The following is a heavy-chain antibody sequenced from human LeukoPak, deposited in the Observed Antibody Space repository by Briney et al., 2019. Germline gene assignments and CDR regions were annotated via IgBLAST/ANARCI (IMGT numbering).Heavy chain of an antibody. CDR1: GFTFDDCG. V-gene: IGHV3-20*04. J-gene: IGHJ4*02. CDR2: IQWNDDST. CDR3: ARDSDYYSSGWSPWDY. D-gene: IGHD6-19*01. Sequence: GGSLRLSCAASGFTFDDCGMSWVRQAPGKGLEWVSSIQWNDDSTGYADSVKGRFTISRDNAKNSLYLQMKSLRAEDTALYYCARDSDYYSSGWSPWDYWGQGTLVTVSS.